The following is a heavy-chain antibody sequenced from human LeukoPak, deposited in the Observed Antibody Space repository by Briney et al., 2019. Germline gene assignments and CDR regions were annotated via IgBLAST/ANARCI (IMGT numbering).Heavy chain of an antibody. CDR1: GFTFSTYW. D-gene: IGHD2-2*01. CDR3: AKDLAPAAY. CDR2: IKQDGSEK. J-gene: IGHJ4*02. Sequence: GGSLRLSCAVSGFTFSTYWMSWVRQAPGKGLEWVANIKQDGSEKYYVDSVKGRFTISRDNAQNSLFLQTNSLRAEDTAVYYCAKDLAPAAYWGQGTLVTVSS. V-gene: IGHV3-7*05.